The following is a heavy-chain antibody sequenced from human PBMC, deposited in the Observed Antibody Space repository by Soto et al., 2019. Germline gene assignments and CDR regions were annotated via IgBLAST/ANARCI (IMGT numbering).Heavy chain of an antibody. J-gene: IGHJ5*02. D-gene: IGHD3-10*01. CDR2: IYSGGST. CDR3: ARAQRGGITMVRGVMKAFDP. V-gene: IGHV3-66*01. CDR1: GFTVSSNY. Sequence: GGSLRLSCAASGFTVSSNYMGWVRQAPGKGLEWVSVIYSGGSTYYADSVKGRFTISRDNSKNTLYLQMNSLRAEDTAVYYCARAQRGGITMVRGVMKAFDPWGQGTLVTVSS.